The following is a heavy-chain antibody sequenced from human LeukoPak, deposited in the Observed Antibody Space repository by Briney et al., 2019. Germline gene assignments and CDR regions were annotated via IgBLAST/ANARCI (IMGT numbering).Heavy chain of an antibody. J-gene: IGHJ6*03. CDR1: GGSISSYY. CDR2: IYYSGST. D-gene: IGHD6-13*01. Sequence: SETLSLTCTVSGGSISSYYWSWIRQPPGKGLEWIGYIYYSGSTNYNPSLKSRVTISVDSSKNQFSLKLSSVTAADTAVYYCARVRSSSSWYEMSFYYYYYMDVWGKGTTVTISS. CDR3: ARVRSSSSWYEMSFYYYYYMDV. V-gene: IGHV4-59*12.